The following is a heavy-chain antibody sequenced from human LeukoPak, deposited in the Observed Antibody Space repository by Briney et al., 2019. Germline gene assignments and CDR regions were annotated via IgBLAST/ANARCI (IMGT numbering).Heavy chain of an antibody. CDR2: INPSGGST. V-gene: IGHV1-46*01. D-gene: IGHD3-22*01. Sequence: ASVKVSCKASGYTFTSYYMHWVRQAPGQGLEWMGIINPSGGSTSYAQKFQGRVTMTRDMSTSTDYMELNSLRAEDTAVYFCAKDRSAYYSGRFDPWGQGTLVTVSS. J-gene: IGHJ5*02. CDR3: AKDRSAYYSGRFDP. CDR1: GYTFTSYY.